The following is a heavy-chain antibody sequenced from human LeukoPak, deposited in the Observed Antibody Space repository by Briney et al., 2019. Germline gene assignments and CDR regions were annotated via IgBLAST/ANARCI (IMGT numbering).Heavy chain of an antibody. Sequence: AGGSLRLSCAASGFTFSSYSMNWVRQAPGKGLEWVSSISSSSSYIYYADSVKGRFTISRDNAKNSLYLQMNSLRAEDTAVYYCARVRRFTELVSNFDYWGQGTLVTVSS. J-gene: IGHJ4*02. D-gene: IGHD1-26*01. V-gene: IGHV3-21*01. CDR3: ARVRRFTELVSNFDY. CDR2: ISSSSSYI. CDR1: GFTFSSYS.